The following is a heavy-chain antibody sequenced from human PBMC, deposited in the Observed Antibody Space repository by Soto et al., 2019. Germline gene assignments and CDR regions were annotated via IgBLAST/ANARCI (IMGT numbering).Heavy chain of an antibody. CDR3: ARDWGVDSSESGAYIPHLDP. J-gene: IGHJ5*02. CDR1: EFSFSTYG. Sequence: GGSLRLSCTTSEFSFSTYGMNWVRQAPGRGLEWVSFISSTSGGSAKSYADSVRGRFTVSKDLAKNSLYLQMNTLRDEDTAVYYCARDWGVDSSESGAYIPHLDPWAQGTLVTVSS. D-gene: IGHD2-15*01. CDR2: ISSTSGGSAK. V-gene: IGHV3-48*02.